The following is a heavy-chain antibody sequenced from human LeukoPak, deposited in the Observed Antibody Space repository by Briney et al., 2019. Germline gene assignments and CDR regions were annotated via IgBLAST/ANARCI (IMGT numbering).Heavy chain of an antibody. V-gene: IGHV4-34*01. CDR1: GGSFSGYY. J-gene: IGHJ4*02. CDR3: ARVPRGAARLFDY. D-gene: IGHD6-6*01. Sequence: SETLSLTCAVYGGSFSGYYWSWIRQPPGKGLEWIGEINHSGSTYYNPSLKSRVTISVDTSKNQFSLKLSSVTAADTAVYYCARVPRGAARLFDYWGQGTLVTVSS. CDR2: INHSGST.